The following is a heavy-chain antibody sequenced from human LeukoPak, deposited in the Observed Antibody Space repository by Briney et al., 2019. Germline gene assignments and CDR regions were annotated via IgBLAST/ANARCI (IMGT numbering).Heavy chain of an antibody. CDR1: GYTFTGYY. CDR3: ARPTYYDFWSGYYFDY. V-gene: IGHV1-2*02. D-gene: IGHD3-3*01. CDR2: INPNSGGT. J-gene: IGHJ4*02. Sequence: ASVKVSCKASGYTFTGYYLHWVRQAPGQGLEWMGWINPNSGGTNYAQKFQGRVTMTRDTSISTAYMELSSLRSEDTAVYYCARPTYYDFWSGYYFDYWGQGTLVTVSS.